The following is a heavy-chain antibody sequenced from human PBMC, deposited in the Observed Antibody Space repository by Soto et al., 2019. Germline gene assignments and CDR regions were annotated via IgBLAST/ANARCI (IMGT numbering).Heavy chain of an antibody. V-gene: IGHV4-30-4*01. Sequence: SETLSLTCTVSGGSISSGDYYWRWIRQPPGKGLEWIGYIYYSGSTYYNPSLKSRVTISVDTSKNQFSLKLSSVTAADTAVYYCARVNWSRGKLVDYWGQGTLVTVSS. CDR3: ARVNWSRGKLVDY. J-gene: IGHJ4*02. CDR2: IYYSGST. CDR1: GGSISSGDYY. D-gene: IGHD2-2*01.